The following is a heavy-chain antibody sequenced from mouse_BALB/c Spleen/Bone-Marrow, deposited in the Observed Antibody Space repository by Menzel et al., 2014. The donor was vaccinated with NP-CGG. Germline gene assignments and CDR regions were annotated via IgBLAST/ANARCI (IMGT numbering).Heavy chain of an antibody. V-gene: IGHV1-14*01. CDR1: GYTFTSYV. Sequence: EVKLMESGPELVKPGASVKMSCKASGYTFTSYVMHWVKRKPGQGLEWIGYINPYNDGTKYNEKFKGKATLTSDKSSSTAYMELSSLTSEDSAVYYCAPGDFAYWGQGTLVTVSA. J-gene: IGHJ3*01. CDR3: APGDFAY. CDR2: INPYNDGT.